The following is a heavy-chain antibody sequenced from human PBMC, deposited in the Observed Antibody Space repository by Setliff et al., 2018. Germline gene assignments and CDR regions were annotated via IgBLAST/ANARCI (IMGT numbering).Heavy chain of an antibody. J-gene: IGHJ3*02. CDR2: IYYSGST. D-gene: IGHD1-26*01. V-gene: IGHV4-59*12. CDR1: GGSISSYY. Sequence: SETLSLTCTVSGGSISSYYWSWIRQPPGKGLEWIGYIYYSGSTNYNPSLKSRVTMSVDTSKNQFSLKLSSVTAADTAVYYCARKGISALSGAFDMWGQGTMVTVSS. CDR3: ARKGISALSGAFDM.